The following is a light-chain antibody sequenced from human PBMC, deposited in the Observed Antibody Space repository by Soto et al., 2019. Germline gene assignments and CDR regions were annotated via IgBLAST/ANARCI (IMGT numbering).Light chain of an antibody. CDR1: QGISNY. CDR3: QQYNSFSKT. Sequence: DIQMTQSPSSLSASVGDRVTITCRASQGISNYLAWYQQKPGKVPKLLFYAASTLQSGVPSRFSGSGFGAEFTLTIASLQPEDSATYYCQQYNSFSKTFGRGTKGDSK. V-gene: IGKV1-27*01. CDR2: AAS. J-gene: IGKJ1*01.